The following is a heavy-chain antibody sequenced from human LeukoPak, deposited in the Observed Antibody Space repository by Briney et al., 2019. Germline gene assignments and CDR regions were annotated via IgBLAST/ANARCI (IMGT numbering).Heavy chain of an antibody. CDR3: ARALYFDWLYYFDY. CDR2: ISSSGTTI. Sequence: PGGSLRLSCAASGFTFDDYGMSWVRQAPGKGLEWVSYISSSGTTIYYADSVRGRFTISRDNAKNSLYLQMNSLRAEDTALYYCARALYFDWLYYFDYWGQGTLVTVSS. CDR1: GFTFDDYG. D-gene: IGHD3-9*01. J-gene: IGHJ4*02. V-gene: IGHV3-11*01.